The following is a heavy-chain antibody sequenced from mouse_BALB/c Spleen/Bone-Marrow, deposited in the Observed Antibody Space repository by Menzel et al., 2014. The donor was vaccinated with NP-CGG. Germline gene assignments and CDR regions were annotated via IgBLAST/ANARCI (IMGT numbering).Heavy chain of an antibody. Sequence: EESGGRLVTPGGSLTLTCTVSGIDLNNYWMGWVRQAPGKGLEYIGIISSIGTTYYASWVKGRLTISKTSTTVDLKITSPTTEDTATYFCARRGSGGAFDAWGPGTLVTVSS. CDR3: ARRGSGGAFDA. J-gene: IGHJ1*01. CDR2: ISSIGTT. CDR1: GIDLNNYW. D-gene: IGHD1-1*02. V-gene: IGHV5-17*01.